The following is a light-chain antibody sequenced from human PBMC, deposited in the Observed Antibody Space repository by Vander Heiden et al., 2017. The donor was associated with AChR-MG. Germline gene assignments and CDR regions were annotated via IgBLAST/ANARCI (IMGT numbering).Light chain of an antibody. Sequence: ELVLTQSPATLSLSPGERATLSCRASRSVSSYLAWYQQKPGQAPRLLIYDASNRATGIPARFSGGRSGTNFTLTISSLEPEDFAVYYCQQRSNWPRTFGQGTKVEIK. CDR2: DAS. CDR1: RSVSSY. J-gene: IGKJ1*01. V-gene: IGKV3-11*01. CDR3: QQRSNWPRT.